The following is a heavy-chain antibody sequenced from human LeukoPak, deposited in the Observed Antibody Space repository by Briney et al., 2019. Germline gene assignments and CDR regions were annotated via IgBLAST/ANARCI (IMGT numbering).Heavy chain of an antibody. CDR2: INPNSGGT. CDR3: ARDTAYYDFWSGPPIQHYYYYYGMDV. J-gene: IGHJ6*02. CDR1: GYTFTGYY. V-gene: IGHV1-2*02. D-gene: IGHD3-3*01. Sequence: GASVKVSCKASGYTFTGYYMHWVRQAPGQGLEWMGWINPNSGGTNYAQKFQGRVTMTRDTSISTAYMELSRLRSDDTAVYYCARDTAYYDFWSGPPIQHYYYYYGMDVWGQGTTVTVSS.